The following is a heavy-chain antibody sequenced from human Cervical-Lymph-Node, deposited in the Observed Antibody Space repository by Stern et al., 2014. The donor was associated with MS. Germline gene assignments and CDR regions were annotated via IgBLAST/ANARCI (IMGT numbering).Heavy chain of an antibody. V-gene: IGHV5-51*03. Sequence: MQLVQSGAELKQPGESLRISCKGSGYSLTNTWIGWVRPMPGKSLEWMGIISPGESETRYSPSFQGQVTISADKSINTAYLQWSSLKASDTAMYYCARGRGIALRPDYWGQGTLVTVSS. CDR3: ARGRGIALRPDY. CDR1: GYSLTNTW. CDR2: ISPGESET. J-gene: IGHJ4*02. D-gene: IGHD6-13*01.